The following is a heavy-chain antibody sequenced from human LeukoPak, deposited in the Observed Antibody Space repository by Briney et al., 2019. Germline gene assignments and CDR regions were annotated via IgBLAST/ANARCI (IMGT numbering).Heavy chain of an antibody. J-gene: IGHJ4*02. Sequence: SVKVSCKASGGTFSSYAISWVRQAPGQGLEWMGGIIPIFGTANYAQKFQGRVTITADESTSTAYMELGSLRSEDTAVYYCARGGAGDYYGSGSYSHFDYWGQGTLVTVSS. CDR2: IIPIFGTA. D-gene: IGHD3-10*01. V-gene: IGHV1-69*13. CDR1: GGTFSSYA. CDR3: ARGGAGDYYGSGSYSHFDY.